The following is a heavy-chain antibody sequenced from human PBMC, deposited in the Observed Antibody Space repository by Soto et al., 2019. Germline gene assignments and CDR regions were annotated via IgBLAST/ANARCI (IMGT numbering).Heavy chain of an antibody. V-gene: IGHV4-39*01. Sequence: QLQLQESGPGLVKPSETLSLTCTVSGGSISSSSYYWGWIRQPPGKGLEWIGSIYYSGSTYYNPSLKSRVTISVDTSKNQFSLKLSSVTAADTAVYYCARHVKQQLVPLFDYWRQGTLVTVSS. CDR1: GGSISSSSYY. CDR3: ARHVKQQLVPLFDY. D-gene: IGHD6-13*01. J-gene: IGHJ4*02. CDR2: IYYSGST.